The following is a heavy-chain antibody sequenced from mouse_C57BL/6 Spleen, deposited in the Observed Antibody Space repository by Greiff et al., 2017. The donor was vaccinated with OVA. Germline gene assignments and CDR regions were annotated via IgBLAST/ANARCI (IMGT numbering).Heavy chain of an antibody. Sequence: EVQVVESGGGLVKPGGSLKLSCAASGFTFSDYGMHWVRQAPEKGLEWVAYISSGSSTIYYADPVKGRFTISRDNAKNTLFLQMTRLRSEDTAMYYCARARIFYGSSPYYFDYWGQGTTLTVSS. CDR2: ISSGSSTI. J-gene: IGHJ2*01. D-gene: IGHD1-1*01. CDR1: GFTFSDYG. CDR3: ARARIFYGSSPYYFDY. V-gene: IGHV5-17*01.